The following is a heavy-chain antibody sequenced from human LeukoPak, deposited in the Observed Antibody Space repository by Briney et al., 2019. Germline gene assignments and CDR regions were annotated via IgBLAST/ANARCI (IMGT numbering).Heavy chain of an antibody. Sequence: PGGSLSFSCSASGFTFSYYTMHWVRQAPGKGLEYVSAISSNGGSTYHADSVKGRFTISRDNSKNTLYLQMSSLRAEDTAVYYCVNQISGWVYWGEGTLVTVSS. CDR1: GFTFSYYT. D-gene: IGHD6-19*01. CDR2: ISSNGGST. V-gene: IGHV3-64D*06. CDR3: VNQISGWVY. J-gene: IGHJ4*02.